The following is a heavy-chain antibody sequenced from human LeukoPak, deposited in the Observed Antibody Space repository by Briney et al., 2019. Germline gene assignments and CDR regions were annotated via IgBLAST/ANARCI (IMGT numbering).Heavy chain of an antibody. CDR2: IYYSGST. D-gene: IGHD2-2*01. V-gene: IGHV4-30-4*08. CDR1: GGSISSGDYY. Sequence: PSQTLSLTCAVSGGSISSGDYYWSWIRQPPGKGLEWIGYIYYSGSTYYNPSLKSRVTISVDTSKNQFSLKLSSVTAADTAVYYCAGYCSSTSCYPLYYFDYWGQGTLVTVSS. CDR3: AGYCSSTSCYPLYYFDY. J-gene: IGHJ4*02.